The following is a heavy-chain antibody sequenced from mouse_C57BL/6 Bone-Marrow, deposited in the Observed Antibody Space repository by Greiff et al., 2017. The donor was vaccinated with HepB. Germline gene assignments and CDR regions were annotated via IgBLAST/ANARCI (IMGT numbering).Heavy chain of an antibody. CDR3: ARHEDRGDLLWSYFDY. Sequence: QVQLKESGAELVKPGASVKLSCKASGYTFTEYTIHWVKQRSGQGLEWIGWFYPGSGSIKYNEKFKDKATLTADKSSSTVYMELSRLTSEDSAVYFCARHEDRGDLLWSYFDYWGQGTTLTVSS. CDR1: GYTFTEYT. D-gene: IGHD2-1*01. CDR2: FYPGSGSI. J-gene: IGHJ2*01. V-gene: IGHV1-62-2*01.